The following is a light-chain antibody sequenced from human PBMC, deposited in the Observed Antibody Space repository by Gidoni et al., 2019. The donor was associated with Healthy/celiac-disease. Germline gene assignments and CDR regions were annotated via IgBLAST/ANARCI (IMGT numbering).Light chain of an antibody. Sequence: DIQMTQSPSSLSASVGDRVTITCRASQGISNYLAWYQQKPGKVPKLLIYAASTLQSGVPSRFSGSGAGTDFTLTIRSLQHEDVATYYCQKYNSAPRKFGQGTKVEIK. CDR2: AAS. J-gene: IGKJ1*01. CDR1: QGISNY. V-gene: IGKV1-27*01. CDR3: QKYNSAPRK.